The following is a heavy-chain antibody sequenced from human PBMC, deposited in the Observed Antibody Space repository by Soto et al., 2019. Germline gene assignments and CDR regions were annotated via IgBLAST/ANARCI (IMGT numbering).Heavy chain of an antibody. J-gene: IGHJ5*02. V-gene: IGHV4-39*07. D-gene: IGHD2-21*02. Sequence: SATLCLPWSVSGGSISSSSDYWGWIRQPPGKGLEWIGNVYHTGDTNFNPSLQSRVTFSVDKSNNQFSLRLTSLTAADTAVYFCAREIVTAGGNNYFDPWGPGTLVTLSS. CDR3: AREIVTAGGNNYFDP. CDR1: GGSISSSSDY. CDR2: VYHTGDT.